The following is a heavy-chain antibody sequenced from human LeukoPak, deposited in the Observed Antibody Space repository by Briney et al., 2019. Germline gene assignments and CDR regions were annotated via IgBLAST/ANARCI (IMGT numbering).Heavy chain of an antibody. CDR1: GSTFSSYG. CDR3: AKDSAAAQWLVPVGY. V-gene: IGHV3-30*18. J-gene: IGHJ4*02. CDR2: ISYDGSNK. D-gene: IGHD6-19*01. Sequence: GGSLRLSCAASGSTFSSYGMHWVRQAPGKGLEWVAVISYDGSNKYYADSVKGRFTISRDNSKNTLYLQMNSLRAEDTAVYYCAKDSAAAQWLVPVGYWGQGTLVTVSS.